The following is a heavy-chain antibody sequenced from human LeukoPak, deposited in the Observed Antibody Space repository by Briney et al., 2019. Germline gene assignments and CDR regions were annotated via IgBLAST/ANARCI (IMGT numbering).Heavy chain of an antibody. CDR3: ARHGTPAAAGSGFDI. J-gene: IGHJ3*02. CDR1: GYGFSGYW. Sequence: GESLKISCRGSGYGFSGYWIGWVRQMPGRGLEWMGVIYPGDSQTIYSPSFQGQATISAGKSITTAYLQWSSLKASDTAMYYCARHGTPAAAGSGFDIWGQGTMVTVSS. V-gene: IGHV5-51*01. D-gene: IGHD6-13*01. CDR2: IYPGDSQT.